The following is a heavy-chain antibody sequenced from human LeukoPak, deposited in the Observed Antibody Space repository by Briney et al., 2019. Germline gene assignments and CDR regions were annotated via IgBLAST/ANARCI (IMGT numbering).Heavy chain of an antibody. V-gene: IGHV4-61*08. CDR3: AVQWLVPGGWFDP. Sequence: ASETLSLTCTVSGGSISSGDYYWSWIRQPPGKGLEWIGYIYYSGSTNYNPSLKSRVTISVDTSKNQFSLKLSSVTAADTAVYYCAVQWLVPGGWFDPWGQGTLVTVSS. CDR2: IYYSGST. D-gene: IGHD6-19*01. J-gene: IGHJ5*02. CDR1: GGSISSGDYY.